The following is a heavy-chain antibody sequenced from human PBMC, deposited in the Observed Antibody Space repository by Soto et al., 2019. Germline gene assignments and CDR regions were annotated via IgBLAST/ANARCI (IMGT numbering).Heavy chain of an antibody. CDR3: ARARYSGSYYFDY. J-gene: IGHJ4*02. V-gene: IGHV3-33*01. CDR1: GFTFSSYG. D-gene: IGHD1-26*01. CDR2: IWYDGSNK. Sequence: GGSLRLSCAASGFTFSSYGMHWVRQAPGKGLEWVAVIWYDGSNKYYADSVKGRFTISRDNSKNTLYLQMNSLRAEDTAVYYCARARYSGSYYFDYWGQGTLVTVSS.